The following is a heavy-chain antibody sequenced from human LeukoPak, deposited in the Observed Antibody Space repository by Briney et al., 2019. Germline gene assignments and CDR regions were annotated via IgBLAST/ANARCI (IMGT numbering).Heavy chain of an antibody. CDR1: GFTLGSHD. CDR2: VSSGFHA. CDR3: VREARGYHYTYFDY. Sequence: GGSLRLSCTASGFTLGSHDMHWVRQIPGQGLEWVAAVSSGFHAFFADSVQGRFTVSREDARNSLYLQMNSLRAGDTAVYYCVREARGYHYTYFDYWGQGTLVTVSP. V-gene: IGHV3-13*01. D-gene: IGHD5-18*01. J-gene: IGHJ4*02.